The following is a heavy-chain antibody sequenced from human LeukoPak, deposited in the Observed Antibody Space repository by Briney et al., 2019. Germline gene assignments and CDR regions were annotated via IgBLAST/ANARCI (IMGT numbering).Heavy chain of an antibody. Sequence: PSETLSLTCAVSGGSISSSNWWSWVRQPPGKGLEWIGEIYHSGSTNYNPSLKSRVTMSVDTSKNQFSLKLSSVTAADTAVYYCARVSANWGSLSYYYYYMDVWGKGTTVTVSS. CDR3: ARVSANWGSLSYYYYYMDV. J-gene: IGHJ6*03. D-gene: IGHD7-27*01. CDR1: GGSISSSNW. V-gene: IGHV4-4*02. CDR2: IYHSGST.